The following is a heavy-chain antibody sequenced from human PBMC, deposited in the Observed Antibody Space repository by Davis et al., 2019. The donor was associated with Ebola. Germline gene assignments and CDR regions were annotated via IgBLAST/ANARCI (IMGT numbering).Heavy chain of an antibody. J-gene: IGHJ6*02. CDR3: ANFGALGMDV. D-gene: IGHD3-10*01. CDR1: GGSISSGGYS. V-gene: IGHV4-61*08. CDR2: IYYSGST. Sequence: MPSETLSLTCAVSGGSISSGGYSWSWIRQPPGKGLEWIGYIYYSGSTNYNPSLKSRVTISVDTSKNQFSLKLSSVTAADTAVYYCANFGALGMDVWGQGTTVTVSS.